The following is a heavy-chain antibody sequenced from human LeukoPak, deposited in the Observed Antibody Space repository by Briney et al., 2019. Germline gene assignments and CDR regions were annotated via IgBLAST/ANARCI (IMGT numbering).Heavy chain of an antibody. CDR2: VSPSHSTR. J-gene: IGHJ3*02. V-gene: IGHV1-18*01. Sequence: GASVKVSCKASGYTFRQYSISWVRQAPGKGLEWMGWVSPSHSTRVYAQEFQGRVTMTADTNTNTVSMEVRSLRSDDTAVYFCARDYILPLETDNGDGFAIWGQGTVVTVSS. D-gene: IGHD2-8*01. CDR1: GYTFRQYS. CDR3: ARDYILPLETDNGDGFAI.